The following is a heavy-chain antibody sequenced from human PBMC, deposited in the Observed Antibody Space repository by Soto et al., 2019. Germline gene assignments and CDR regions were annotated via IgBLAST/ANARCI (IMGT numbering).Heavy chain of an antibody. V-gene: IGHV4-59*01. CDR3: ARGYCSGGSCYGTGWFDP. D-gene: IGHD2-15*01. Sequence: SETLSLTCTVSGGSISSYYWSWIRQPPGKGLEWIGYIYYSGSTNYNPSLKSRVTISVDTSKNQFSLKLSSVTAADTAVYYCARGYCSGGSCYGTGWFDPWGQGTLVTVSS. J-gene: IGHJ5*02. CDR1: GGSISSYY. CDR2: IYYSGST.